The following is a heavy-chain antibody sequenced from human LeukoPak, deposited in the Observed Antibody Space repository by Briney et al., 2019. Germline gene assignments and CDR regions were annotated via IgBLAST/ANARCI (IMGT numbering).Heavy chain of an antibody. Sequence: GGSLRLSCAASGFTISTYWMHWVRQAPGKGLVWVSRINSDGSSISYADSVKGRSTISRDNAKNTLYLQMNSLRGEDTAVYYCARRDVFDIWGQGTMVAVSS. J-gene: IGHJ3*02. CDR1: GFTISTYW. CDR3: ARRDVFDI. CDR2: INSDGSSI. V-gene: IGHV3-74*01.